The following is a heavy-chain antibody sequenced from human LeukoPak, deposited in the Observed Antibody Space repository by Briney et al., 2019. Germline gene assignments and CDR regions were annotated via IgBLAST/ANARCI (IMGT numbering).Heavy chain of an antibody. J-gene: IGHJ5*02. CDR1: GGSIGSYY. CDR3: SRRVAQPWFDP. D-gene: IGHD1-14*01. Sequence: PSETLSLTCAVSGGSIGSYYWSWIRQPPGKGLEWIGYINYSGSTNYSPSLKSRVTISVDTSKNQFSLKLNSVTAADTAVYYCSRRVAQPWFDPWGQGTLVTVSS. CDR2: INYSGST. V-gene: IGHV4-59*08.